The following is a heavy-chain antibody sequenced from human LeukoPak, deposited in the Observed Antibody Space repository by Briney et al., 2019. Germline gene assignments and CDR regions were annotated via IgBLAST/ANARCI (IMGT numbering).Heavy chain of an antibody. Sequence: SETLSLTCTVSGGSISSYYWSWIRQPAGKGLEWIGRIYSSGSTNYNPSLKSRVTMSVDTSKNQFSLKLSSVTAGDTAVYYCARAPGIAAAGTHFDFWGQGTLVTVSS. CDR3: ARAPGIAAAGTHFDF. V-gene: IGHV4-4*07. J-gene: IGHJ4*02. D-gene: IGHD6-13*01. CDR2: IYSSGST. CDR1: GGSISSYY.